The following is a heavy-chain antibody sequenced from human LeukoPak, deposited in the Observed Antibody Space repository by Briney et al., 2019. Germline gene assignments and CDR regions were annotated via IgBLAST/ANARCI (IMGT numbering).Heavy chain of an antibody. CDR1: GGSISSYY. D-gene: IGHD3-22*01. CDR3: ARDTYYDSSGYYTMDV. J-gene: IGHJ6*02. CDR2: IYYSGST. V-gene: IGHV4-59*01. Sequence: SETLSLTCTVSGGSISSYYWSWIRQPPGKGLEWIGYIYYSGSTKYNPSLKSRVTISVDTSKNQFSLKLSSVTAADTAVYYCARDTYYDSSGYYTMDVWGQGTTVTVSS.